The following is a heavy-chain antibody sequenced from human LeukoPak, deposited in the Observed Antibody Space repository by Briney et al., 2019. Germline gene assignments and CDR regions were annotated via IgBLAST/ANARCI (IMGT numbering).Heavy chain of an antibody. CDR2: FDPEDGET. D-gene: IGHD1-1*01. J-gene: IGHJ4*02. CDR1: GYTPTELS. CDR3: ATINPERRDY. Sequence: ASVKVSCKVSGYTPTELSMHWVRQAPGKRLEWMGGFDPEDGETIYAQKFQGRVTMTEDTSTDTAYMELSSLRSEDTAVYYCATINPERRDYWGQGTLVTVSS. V-gene: IGHV1-24*01.